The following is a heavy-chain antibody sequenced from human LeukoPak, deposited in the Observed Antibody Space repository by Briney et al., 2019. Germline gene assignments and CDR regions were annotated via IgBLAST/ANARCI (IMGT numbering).Heavy chain of an antibody. Sequence: QAGGSLRLSCVTSGFTFSKFPMGWVRQAPGRGLEWVSAISASGDVTFYADSLRGRFTISRDNSKSTLYLQMNGLRAEDTAIFYCAKSLFTSATGTGRAFHIWGQGTRVTVSS. CDR1: GFTFSKFP. CDR2: ISASGDVT. J-gene: IGHJ3*02. D-gene: IGHD1-1*01. V-gene: IGHV3-23*01. CDR3: AKSLFTSATGTGRAFHI.